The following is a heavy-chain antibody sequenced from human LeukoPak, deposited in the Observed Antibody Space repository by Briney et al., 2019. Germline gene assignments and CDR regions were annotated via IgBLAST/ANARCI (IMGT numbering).Heavy chain of an antibody. J-gene: IGHJ3*02. CDR1: GFTFSSHN. D-gene: IGHD4-11*01. CDR2: INFKSEDI. V-gene: IGHV3-48*01. CDR3: ARDKDYASDM. Sequence: GGSLRLSCAASGFTFSSHNMNWVRQAPGKGLEWISFINFKSEDIRYADSVEGRFIISRDNARKSLHLHMNSLRAEDTAVYYCARDKDYASDMWGQGTMVTVAS.